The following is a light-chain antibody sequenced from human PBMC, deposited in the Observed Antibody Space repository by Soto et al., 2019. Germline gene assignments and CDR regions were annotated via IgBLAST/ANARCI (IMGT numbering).Light chain of an antibody. CDR3: QQFNTYSRT. CDR1: QNIVNW. CDR2: KAS. Sequence: DIQMTQSPSTLSASVGDRVTITCRASQNIVNWLAWYQQKPGKAPKLLIYKASSLQSGVPSRFSGSGSGTEFTLTISSLQPDDFATSYCQQFNTYSRTFGQGTKVEIK. J-gene: IGKJ1*01. V-gene: IGKV1-5*03.